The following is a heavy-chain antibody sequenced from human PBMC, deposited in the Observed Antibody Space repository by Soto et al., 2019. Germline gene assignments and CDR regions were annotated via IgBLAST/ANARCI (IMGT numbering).Heavy chain of an antibody. Sequence: PSETLSLTCAASGGSISSSNWWSWVRQPPGKGLEWIGEIYHSGSTNYNPSLKSRVTISVDKSKNQFSLKLSSVTAADTAVYYCARELPGSSSGGLDYWGQGTLVTVSS. CDR2: IYHSGST. V-gene: IGHV4-4*02. J-gene: IGHJ4*02. D-gene: IGHD6-6*01. CDR3: ARELPGSSSGGLDY. CDR1: GGSISSSNW.